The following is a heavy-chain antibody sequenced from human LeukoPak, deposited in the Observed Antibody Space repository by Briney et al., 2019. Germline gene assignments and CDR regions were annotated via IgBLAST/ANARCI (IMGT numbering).Heavy chain of an antibody. CDR1: GGSFSGYY. J-gene: IGHJ6*03. CDR3: ARDSPTYCGGDCYYPYYYYMDV. Sequence: SETLSLTCAVYGGSFSGYYWSWIRQPPGKGLEWIGEINHSGSTNYNPSLKSRVTISVDTSKNQFSLKLSSVTAADTAVYYCARDSPTYCGGDCYYPYYYYMDVWGKGTTVTVSS. D-gene: IGHD2-21*02. CDR2: INHSGST. V-gene: IGHV4-34*01.